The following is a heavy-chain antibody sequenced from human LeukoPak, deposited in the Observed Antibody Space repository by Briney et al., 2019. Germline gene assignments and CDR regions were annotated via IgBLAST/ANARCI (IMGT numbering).Heavy chain of an antibody. CDR2: INHSGST. CDR1: GGSISSYY. D-gene: IGHD2-2*01. J-gene: IGHJ6*03. Sequence: ETLSLTCTVSGGSISSYYWSWIRQPPGKGLEWIGEINHSGSTNYNPSLKSRVTISVDTSKNQFSLKLSSVTAADTAVYYCARLPVVPAAIIYYYYYYMDVWGKGTTVTVSS. V-gene: IGHV4-34*01. CDR3: ARLPVVPAAIIYYYYYYMDV.